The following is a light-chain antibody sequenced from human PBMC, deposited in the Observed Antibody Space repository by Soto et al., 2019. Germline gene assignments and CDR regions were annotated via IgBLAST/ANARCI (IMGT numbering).Light chain of an antibody. CDR2: GAS. Sequence: MASQGVSTNFAWYQQKLGQPPRLLIYGASTRATGISARFSGSESGTEFTLTIRSRQSEEFAVYYCQQYYAWARTVAQGTRLDIK. CDR3: QQYYAWART. J-gene: IGKJ5*01. V-gene: IGKV3-15*01. CDR1: QGVSTN.